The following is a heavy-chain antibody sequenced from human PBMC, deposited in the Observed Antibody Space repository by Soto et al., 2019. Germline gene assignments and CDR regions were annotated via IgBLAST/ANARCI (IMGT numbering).Heavy chain of an antibody. Sequence: PSETLSLTCAVCGASIIGSYYYWAWLRQSPWKWPEWIGSVFYTGFTSYNPSLESRVSVSVDTSKSQFSLKLSAVTAADTAVYYCATSQKGYNWNYFDHWGQGALVTVS. CDR3: ATSQKGYNWNYFDH. D-gene: IGHD1-20*01. J-gene: IGHJ4*02. CDR2: VFYTGFT. V-gene: IGHV4-39*01. CDR1: GASIIGSYYY.